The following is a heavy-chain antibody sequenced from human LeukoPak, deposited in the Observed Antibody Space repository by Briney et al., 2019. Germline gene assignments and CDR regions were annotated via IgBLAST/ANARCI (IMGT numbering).Heavy chain of an antibody. V-gene: IGHV3-23*01. Sequence: GGSLRLSCAASGFTFTNYAMTWVRQAPGKGLEWVSSISASGLMTYYADSVKGRFTISRDNSKNTVYLQMNSLRAEDTAVYYCAKDPTHFRVWDDYDNTRLNYWGQGTLVTVSS. D-gene: IGHD3-22*01. J-gene: IGHJ4*02. CDR1: GFTFTNYA. CDR2: ISASGLMT. CDR3: AKDPTHFRVWDDYDNTRLNY.